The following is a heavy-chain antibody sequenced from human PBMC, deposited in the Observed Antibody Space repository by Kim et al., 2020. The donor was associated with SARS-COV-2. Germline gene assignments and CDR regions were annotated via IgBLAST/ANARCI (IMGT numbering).Heavy chain of an antibody. V-gene: IGHV4-59*01. Sequence: NYNPSPTRRATISGDTSKNQFSLKLSSVTAADTAVYYCARDLRAMGSWLDPWGQGTLVTVSS. D-gene: IGHD1-26*01. CDR3: ARDLRAMGSWLDP. J-gene: IGHJ5*02.